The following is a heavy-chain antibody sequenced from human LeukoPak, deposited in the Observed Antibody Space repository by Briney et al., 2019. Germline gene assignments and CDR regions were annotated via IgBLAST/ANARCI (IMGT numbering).Heavy chain of an antibody. J-gene: IGHJ4*02. CDR2: ISSSSSYI. V-gene: IGHV3-21*01. D-gene: IGHD4-17*01. CDR3: ASIATTVTNHDY. Sequence: GGSLRLSCAASGFSVSSNYMNWVRQAPGKGLEWVSSISSSSSYIYYADSVKGRFTISRDNAKNSLYLQMNSLRAEDTAVYYCASIATTVTNHDYWGQGTLVTVSS. CDR1: GFSVSSNY.